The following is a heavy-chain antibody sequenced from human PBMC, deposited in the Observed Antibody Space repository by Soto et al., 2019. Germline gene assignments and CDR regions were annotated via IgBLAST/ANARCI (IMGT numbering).Heavy chain of an antibody. V-gene: IGHV1-69*02. D-gene: IGHD5-12*01. CDR3: ARAVDSGDDRTSAFDY. CDR1: GGTFSSYT. Sequence: QVQLVQSGAEVKKPGSSVKVSCKASGGTFSSYTISWVRQAPGQGLEWMGRIIPILGIANYAQKFQGRVSITADKPTSTAYMELSSLRSEDTAVYYCARAVDSGDDRTSAFDYWGQGTLVTVSS. CDR2: IIPILGIA. J-gene: IGHJ4*02.